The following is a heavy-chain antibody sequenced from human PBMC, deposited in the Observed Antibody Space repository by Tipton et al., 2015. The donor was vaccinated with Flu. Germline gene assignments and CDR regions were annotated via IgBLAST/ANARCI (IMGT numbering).Heavy chain of an antibody. Sequence: QLVQSGAEVKKSGASVKVSCKASGYSFTGHYMHWVRQAPGQGPEWMGWINPDTGDTSYAQNFQGRVTMTRDTSISTAYMEPNRLTSDDTAVYYCVRLFRGTYHIDSWGQGALVTVPS. CDR1: GYSFTGHY. V-gene: IGHV1-2*02. CDR2: INPDTGDT. J-gene: IGHJ4*02. D-gene: IGHD3-16*02. CDR3: VRLFRGTYHIDS.